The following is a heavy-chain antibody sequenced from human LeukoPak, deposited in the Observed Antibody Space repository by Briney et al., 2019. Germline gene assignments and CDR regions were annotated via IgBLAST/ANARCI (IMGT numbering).Heavy chain of an antibody. CDR1: GFTFSRYW. CDR2: IKQDGSDR. Sequence: PGGSLRLSCAASGFTFSRYWMSWVRLAPGKGLEWLANIKQDGSDRYYVDSVKGRFTISRDNAKNSLYLQMDSLRAEDTAVYYCARDDASNLGYWGQGTLVTVSS. V-gene: IGHV3-7*03. J-gene: IGHJ4*02. CDR3: ARDDASNLGY.